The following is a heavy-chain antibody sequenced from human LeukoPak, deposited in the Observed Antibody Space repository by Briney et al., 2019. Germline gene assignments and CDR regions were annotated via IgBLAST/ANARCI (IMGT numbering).Heavy chain of an antibody. Sequence: SQTLSLTCTVSGGSISSGGCYWSWIRQHPGKGLEWIGYIYYSGSTYYNPSLKSRVTISVDTSKNQFSLKLSSVTAADTAVYYCARGLRNYGDYGLVGGWFDPWGQGTLVTVSS. D-gene: IGHD4-17*01. CDR1: GGSISSGGCY. CDR2: IYYSGST. CDR3: ARGLRNYGDYGLVGGWFDP. J-gene: IGHJ5*02. V-gene: IGHV4-31*03.